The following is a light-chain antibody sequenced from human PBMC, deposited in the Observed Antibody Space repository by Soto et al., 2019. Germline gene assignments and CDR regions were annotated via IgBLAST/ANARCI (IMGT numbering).Light chain of an antibody. CDR3: SAYAGLYTTYV. CDR1: SSDVGGYNY. Sequence: QSVLTQPPSASGSPGQSVTISCTGTSSDVGGYNYVSWYQQHPGKAPKLMIYEVSKRPSGVPDRFSGSKSGNTASLTVSGLKAEDEADYYCSAYAGLYTTYVFGNGTKVTVL. J-gene: IGLJ1*01. V-gene: IGLV2-8*01. CDR2: EVS.